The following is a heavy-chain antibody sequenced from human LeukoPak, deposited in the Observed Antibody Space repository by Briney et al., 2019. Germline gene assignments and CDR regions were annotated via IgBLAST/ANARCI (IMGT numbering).Heavy chain of an antibody. J-gene: IGHJ5*02. CDR3: ARDWYCSTITCNWSPPNGLDP. D-gene: IGHD2-2*01. V-gene: IGHV1-2*02. CDR1: GYTFIDYQ. Sequence: ASVKVSCKASGYTFIDYQVHWVRQAPGQGLEWMGWMNPNSGDTNYAQQFQGRVTMTRDTSVSTAYMELISLTSDDTALYYCARDWYCSTITCNWSPPNGLDPWGQGSLVTVSS. CDR2: MNPNSGDT.